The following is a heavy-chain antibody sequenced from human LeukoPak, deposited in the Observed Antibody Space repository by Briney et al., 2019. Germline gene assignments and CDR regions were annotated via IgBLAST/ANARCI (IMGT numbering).Heavy chain of an antibody. CDR2: IYYSGST. J-gene: IGHJ4*02. D-gene: IGHD6-13*01. V-gene: IGHV4-59*01. Sequence: SETLSLTCTVSGGSISSYYWSWIRQPPGKGLEWIGYIYYSGSTNYNPSLKSRVTISVDTSKNQFSLKLSSVTAADTAVYYCAREGGVPYSSSTYWGQGTLVTVSS. CDR3: AREGGVPYSSSTY. CDR1: GGSISSYY.